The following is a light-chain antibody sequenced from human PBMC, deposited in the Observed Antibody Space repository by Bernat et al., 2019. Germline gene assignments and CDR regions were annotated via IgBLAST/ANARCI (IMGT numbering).Light chain of an antibody. J-gene: IGLJ1*01. CDR3: ASWDSSLKGYV. Sequence: QFVLTQPPSVSAAPGQRVTISCSGSSSNIGSDTVNWYQQAPGTAPKLLIYSNNRRPSGVPDRFSGSKSGTSASLAIGGLQSEDEADYYCASWDSSLKGYVFGTGTKVAV. CDR1: SSNIGSDT. V-gene: IGLV1-44*01. CDR2: SNN.